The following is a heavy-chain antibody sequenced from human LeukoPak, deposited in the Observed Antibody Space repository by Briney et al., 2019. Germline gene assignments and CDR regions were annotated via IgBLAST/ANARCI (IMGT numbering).Heavy chain of an antibody. D-gene: IGHD3-10*01. CDR2: IYYSGST. CDR3: ASSYYYGSGSYYRFDY. CDR1: GGSISSGGYY. J-gene: IGHJ4*02. V-gene: IGHV4-31*03. Sequence: PSETLSLTCTVSGGSISSGGYYWSWIRQHPGKGLEWIGYIYYSGSTYYNPSLRSRVTISVDTSKNQFSLKLSSVTAADTAVYYCASSYYYGSGSYYRFDYWGQGTLVTVSS.